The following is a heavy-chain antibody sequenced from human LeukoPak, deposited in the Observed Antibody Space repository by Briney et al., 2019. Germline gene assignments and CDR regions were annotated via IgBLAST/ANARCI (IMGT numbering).Heavy chain of an antibody. Sequence: GGSLRLSCAASGFTVSRSYMIWARQAPGKGLEWVSVIYSGGTTYYADSVKGRFTISRDNSKNTLYLQMNSLRAEDTAVYYCARDDEQWKYYFDYWGQGTLVTVSS. J-gene: IGHJ4*02. V-gene: IGHV3-53*01. CDR3: ARDDEQWKYYFDY. D-gene: IGHD6-19*01. CDR1: GFTVSRSY. CDR2: IYSGGTT.